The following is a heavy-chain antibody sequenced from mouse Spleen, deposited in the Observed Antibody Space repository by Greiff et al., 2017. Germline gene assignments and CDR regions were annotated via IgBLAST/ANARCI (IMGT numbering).Heavy chain of an antibody. J-gene: IGHJ2*01. CDR1: GFTFSSYD. CDR2: ISSGGGST. V-gene: IGHV5-12-1*01. CDR3: ARQLGGYFDY. D-gene: IGHD3-1*01. Sequence: EVKVVESGGGLVKPGGSLKLSCAASGFTFSSYDMSWVRQTPEKRLEWVAYISSGGGSTYYPDTVKGRFTISRDNARNTLYLQMSSLRSEDTAMYYCARQLGGYFDYWGQGTTLTVSS.